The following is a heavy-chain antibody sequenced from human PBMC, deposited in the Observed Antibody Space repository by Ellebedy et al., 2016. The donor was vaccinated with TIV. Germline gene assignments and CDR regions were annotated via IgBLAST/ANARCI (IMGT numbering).Heavy chain of an antibody. CDR2: IIPIFGTA. Sequence: SVKVSXKASGGTFSSYAISWVRQAPGQGLEWMGGIIPIFGTANYAQKFQGRVTITADKSTSTAYMELSSLRSEDTAVYYCARRRGSGSYYNNWFDPWGQGTLVTVSS. J-gene: IGHJ5*02. D-gene: IGHD3-10*01. CDR1: GGTFSSYA. CDR3: ARRRGSGSYYNNWFDP. V-gene: IGHV1-69*06.